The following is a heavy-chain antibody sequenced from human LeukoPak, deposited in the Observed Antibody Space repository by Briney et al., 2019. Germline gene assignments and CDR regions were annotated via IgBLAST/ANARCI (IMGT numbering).Heavy chain of an antibody. V-gene: IGHV3-23*01. Sequence: GGPLSLPCAASGFTFSSYPRSGSPRAPGKGLEGVPAISGSGGSTYYADSVKGRFTISRDNSKNTLYLQMNSLRAEDTAVYYCAKTSWFGELLDYWGQGTLVTVSS. D-gene: IGHD3-10*01. CDR2: ISGSGGST. CDR3: AKTSWFGELLDY. J-gene: IGHJ4*02. CDR1: GFTFSSYP.